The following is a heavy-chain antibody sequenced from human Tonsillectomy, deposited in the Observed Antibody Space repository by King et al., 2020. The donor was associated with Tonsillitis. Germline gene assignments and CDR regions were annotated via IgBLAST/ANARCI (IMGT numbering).Heavy chain of an antibody. Sequence: VQLVESGGALVQPGGSLRLSCAASGFTFSSYWMHWVRQAPGKGLVWVSRINTDATSTSYADSVKGQFTISRDNAKNTLYLQMNSLRAEDTALYYCARGRRAATTWDYYYGMDVWGRGTTVTVSS. J-gene: IGHJ6*02. D-gene: IGHD1-26*01. CDR3: ARGRRAATTWDYYYGMDV. CDR2: INTDATST. CDR1: GFTFSSYW. V-gene: IGHV3-74*01.